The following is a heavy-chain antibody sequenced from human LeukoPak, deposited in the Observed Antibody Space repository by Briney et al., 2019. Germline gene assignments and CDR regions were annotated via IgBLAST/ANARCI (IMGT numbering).Heavy chain of an antibody. CDR1: GFTFSSYS. CDR3: ARGYSSSCVDY. V-gene: IGHV3-21*01. D-gene: IGHD6-13*01. J-gene: IGHJ4*02. CDR2: ISSSSSYI. Sequence: GGSLRLSCAASGFTFSSYSMNWVRQAPGKGLEWVSSISSSSSYIYYADSVKDRFTISRDNAKNSLYLQMNSLRAEDTAVYYCARGYSSSCVDYWGQGTLVTVSS.